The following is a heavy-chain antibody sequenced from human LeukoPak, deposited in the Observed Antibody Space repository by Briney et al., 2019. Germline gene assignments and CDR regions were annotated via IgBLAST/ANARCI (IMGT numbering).Heavy chain of an antibody. D-gene: IGHD5-12*01. V-gene: IGHV3-21*01. CDR1: GFTFSSYS. J-gene: IGHJ4*02. CDR2: ISSSSSYI. Sequence: PGGSLRLSCAASGFTFSSYSMNWVRQAPGKGLEWVSSISSSSSYIYYADSVKGRFTISRDNAKNSLYLQMNSLRAEDTAVYYCASTSPAGSGYDYWGQGTLVTVSS. CDR3: ASTSPAGSGYDY.